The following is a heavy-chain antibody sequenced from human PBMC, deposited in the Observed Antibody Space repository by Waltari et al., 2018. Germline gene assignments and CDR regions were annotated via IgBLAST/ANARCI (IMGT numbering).Heavy chain of an antibody. CDR3: AGSQLDYYYYYMDV. Sequence: QVQLQESGPGLVKPSETLSLTCTVSGGSISSYYWSWIRQPPGKGLEWIGYIYYSGSTNYNPSRKSRVTISVDTSKNQFSLKLSSVTAADTAVYYCAGSQLDYYYYYMDVWGKGTTVTISS. V-gene: IGHV4-59*08. CDR2: IYYSGST. CDR1: GGSISSYY. D-gene: IGHD6-6*01. J-gene: IGHJ6*03.